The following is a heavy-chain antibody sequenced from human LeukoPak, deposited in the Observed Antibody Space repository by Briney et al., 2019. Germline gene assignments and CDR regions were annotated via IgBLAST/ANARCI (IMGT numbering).Heavy chain of an antibody. Sequence: SETLSLTCTVSGGSISNTNYYWGWIRQPPGKGLEWIGNIYYSGNTYYNPSLKSRVTMSVDTSKNQFSLKLSSVTAADTAVYYCVPEYSSSWYWDRQPPPWGQGTLVTVSS. D-gene: IGHD6-13*01. V-gene: IGHV4-39*07. CDR1: GGSISNTNYY. CDR3: VPEYSSSWYWDRQPPP. J-gene: IGHJ4*02. CDR2: IYYSGNT.